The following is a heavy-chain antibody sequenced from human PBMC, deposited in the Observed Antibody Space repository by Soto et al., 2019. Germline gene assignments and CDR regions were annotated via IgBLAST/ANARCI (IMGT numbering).Heavy chain of an antibody. Sequence: QVQLQESGPGLVNPSGTLSLTFAVSGGSISSSNWWRWVRQPPGKGLEWIGEIYHSGSTNYNTSLKSRVTISVDKSKNQFSRKLSSVTAADTAVYYCARVGDSGSYYGRDYFDYWGQGTLVTVSS. J-gene: IGHJ4*02. CDR2: IYHSGST. CDR3: ARVGDSGSYYGRDYFDY. CDR1: GGSISSSNW. V-gene: IGHV4-4*02. D-gene: IGHD1-26*01.